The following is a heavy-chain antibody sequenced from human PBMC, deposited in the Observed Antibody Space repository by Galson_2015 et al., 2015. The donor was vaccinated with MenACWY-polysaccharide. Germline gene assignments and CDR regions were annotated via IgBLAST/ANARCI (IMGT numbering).Heavy chain of an antibody. CDR1: GFNFNNYA. V-gene: IGHV3-23*01. CDR2: ISASGSTT. CDR3: AKVLAVGATRGPFDS. Sequence: SLRLSCAASGFNFNNYAMTWVRQAPGKGLEWVSGISASGSTTFYADSVKGRFTISRDNFKNTVYLQMNSLRAEDVAIYYCAKVLAVGATRGPFDSWGQGTLVAVSS. J-gene: IGHJ4*02. D-gene: IGHD1-26*01.